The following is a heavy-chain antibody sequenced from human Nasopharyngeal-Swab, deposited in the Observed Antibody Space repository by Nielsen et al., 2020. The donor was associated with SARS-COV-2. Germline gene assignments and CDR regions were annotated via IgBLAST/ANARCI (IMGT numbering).Heavy chain of an antibody. D-gene: IGHD3-22*01. CDR2: IYYSGST. Sequence: WIRQPPGEGLGGIWDIYYSGSTNYNPSLKSRVTISVDTSKNQFSLKLSSVTAADTAVYYCARERGAPLSERPYYYDSSGGLDAFDIWGQGTMVTVSS. V-gene: IGHV4-59*01. J-gene: IGHJ3*02. CDR3: ARERGAPLSERPYYYDSSGGLDAFDI.